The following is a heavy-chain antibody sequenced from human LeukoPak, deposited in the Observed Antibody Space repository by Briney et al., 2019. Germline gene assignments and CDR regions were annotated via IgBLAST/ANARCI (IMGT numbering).Heavy chain of an antibody. J-gene: IGHJ6*02. Sequence: PGGSLRLSCAASGFTFSSYSMNWVRQAPGKGLEWVSSISSSSSYIYYADSVKGRFTISRDNAKNSLYLQMNSLRAEDTAVYYCASSSSSWYDYYYYGMDVWGQGTTVTVSS. D-gene: IGHD6-13*01. CDR3: ASSSSSWYDYYYYGMDV. V-gene: IGHV3-21*01. CDR2: ISSSSSYI. CDR1: GFTFSSYS.